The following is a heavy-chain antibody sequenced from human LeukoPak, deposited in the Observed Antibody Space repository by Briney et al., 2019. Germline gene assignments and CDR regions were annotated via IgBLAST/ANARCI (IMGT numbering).Heavy chain of an antibody. J-gene: IGHJ4*02. CDR3: ATPRLNY. CDR1: GFTFSSYA. D-gene: IGHD2-21*02. Sequence: GGSLRLSCAASGFTFSSYAMSWVRQAPGKGLEWVSTISAAGGITYYADSVRGRFTISRDNSKNTLFLQMSSLRAEDTAVYYCATPRLNYWGQGTLVTVSS. V-gene: IGHV3-23*01. CDR2: ISAAGGIT.